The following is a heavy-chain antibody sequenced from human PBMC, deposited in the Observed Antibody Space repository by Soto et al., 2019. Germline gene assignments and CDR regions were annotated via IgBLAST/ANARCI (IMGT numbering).Heavy chain of an antibody. CDR1: CGSFSGYY. CDR3: ARTSRFDC. V-gene: IGHV4-34*01. CDR2: INHSGST. J-gene: IGHJ4*02. Sequence: QVQLQQWGAGLLKPSETLSLTCAVYCGSFSGYYWSWIRHPPGKGLEWIGEINHSGSTNYNPSLKSRVNMSVDTSKNQFSLKLSSVTAADTSVYYCARTSRFDCWGQGTLVTVSS. D-gene: IGHD6-6*01.